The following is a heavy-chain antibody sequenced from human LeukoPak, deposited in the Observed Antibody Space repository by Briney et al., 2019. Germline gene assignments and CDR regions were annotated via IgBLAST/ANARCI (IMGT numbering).Heavy chain of an antibody. D-gene: IGHD5-12*01. CDR3: ARVFGGYDYPVYDAFDI. CDR1: GFTFSSYA. CDR2: ISYDGSNK. V-gene: IGHV3-30*04. J-gene: IGHJ3*02. Sequence: PGGSLRLSCAASGFTFSSYAMHWVRQAPGKGLEWVAVISYDGSNKYYADSVKGRFTISRDNSKNTLYLQMNSLRAEDTAVYCCARVFGGYDYPVYDAFDIWGQGTMVTVSS.